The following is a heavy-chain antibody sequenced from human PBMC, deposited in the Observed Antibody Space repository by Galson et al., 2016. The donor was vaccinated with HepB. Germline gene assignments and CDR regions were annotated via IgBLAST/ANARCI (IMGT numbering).Heavy chain of an antibody. CDR1: GYSFNNYG. V-gene: IGHV1-18*01. J-gene: IGHJ5*02. D-gene: IGHD3-22*01. Sequence: SVKVSCKASGYSFNNYGITWVRQAPGQGLEWMGWISAYNGNKNYAQKFQGRVTLTTDTSTSTAYMELRRLRSDDTSVYFCARDMVRADYYYDSSGYPDSANWFDPWGQGTLVIVSS. CDR3: ARDMVRADYYYDSSGYPDSANWFDP. CDR2: ISAYNGNK.